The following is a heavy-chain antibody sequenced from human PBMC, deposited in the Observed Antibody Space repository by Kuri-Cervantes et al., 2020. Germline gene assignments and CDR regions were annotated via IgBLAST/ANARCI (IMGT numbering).Heavy chain of an antibody. J-gene: IGHJ4*02. CDR1: GFTFRHYG. V-gene: IGHV3-30*03. D-gene: IGHD2-2*01. CDR3: VRDLSPYCSSTSCLSPSGEYYFDY. Sequence: GESLKIPCAASGFTFRHYGMHWVRQASGKGLEWVGVVSFDGSNRYYTDSVKGRFSISRDNSKNTLDLQMNSLRDEDTAEYYCVRDLSPYCSSTSCLSPSGEYYFDYWGQGTLVTVSS. CDR2: VSFDGSNR.